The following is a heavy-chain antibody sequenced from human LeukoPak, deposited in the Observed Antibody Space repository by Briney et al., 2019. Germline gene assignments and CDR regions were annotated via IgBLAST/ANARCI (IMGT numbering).Heavy chain of an antibody. CDR1: GFTFSSYA. D-gene: IGHD1-26*01. CDR2: ISYDGSNK. CDR3: ARELREHGVFDI. Sequence: PGGSLRLSCAASGFTFSSYAIHWVRQAPRKGLEWVAVISYDGSNKYYAASVKGRFSISRDNSKNTVYLQMNSLRAEDTAVYYCARELREHGVFDIWGQGTMVTVSS. V-gene: IGHV3-30*14. J-gene: IGHJ3*02.